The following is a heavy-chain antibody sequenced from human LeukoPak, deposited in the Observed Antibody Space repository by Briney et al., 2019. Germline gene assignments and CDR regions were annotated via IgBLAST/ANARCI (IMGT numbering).Heavy chain of an antibody. V-gene: IGHV1-18*01. CDR3: ARVYSSSSLRRYYYYYMDV. Sequence: ASVKVSCKASGYTFTSYGISWVRQAPGQGLEWMGWISAYSGNTNYAQKLQGRVTMTTDTSTSTAYMELRSLRSDDTAVYYCARVYSSSSLRRYYYYYMDVWGKGTTVTVSS. J-gene: IGHJ6*03. D-gene: IGHD6-6*01. CDR1: GYTFTSYG. CDR2: ISAYSGNT.